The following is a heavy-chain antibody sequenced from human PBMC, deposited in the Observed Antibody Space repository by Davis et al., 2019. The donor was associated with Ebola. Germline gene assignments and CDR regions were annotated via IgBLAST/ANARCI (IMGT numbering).Heavy chain of an antibody. J-gene: IGHJ6*02. CDR3: AADDPVLRFLEGGHYYGMDV. CDR2: ISSSSSYI. Sequence: GGSLRLSCAASGFTFSSYSMNWVRQAPGKGLEWVSSISSSSSYIYYADSVKGRFTISRDNAKNSLYLQMNSLRPEDTAVYYCAADDPVLRFLEGGHYYGMDVWGQGTTVTVSS. V-gene: IGHV3-21*04. CDR1: GFTFSSYS. D-gene: IGHD3-3*01.